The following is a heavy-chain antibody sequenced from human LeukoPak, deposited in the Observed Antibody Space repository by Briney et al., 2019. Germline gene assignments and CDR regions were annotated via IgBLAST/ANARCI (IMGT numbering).Heavy chain of an antibody. D-gene: IGHD2-15*01. V-gene: IGHV3-33*01. CDR2: IWYDGSNK. Sequence: GGSLRLSCAASGFTFSSYGMHWVRQAPGKGLEWVAVIWYDGSNKYYADSVKGRFTISRDNSKNTLYLQVNSLRAEDTAVYYCARWDAYCSGGTCYFGGFAFDIWGQGTMVTVSS. CDR3: ARWDAYCSGGTCYFGGFAFDI. J-gene: IGHJ3*02. CDR1: GFTFSSYG.